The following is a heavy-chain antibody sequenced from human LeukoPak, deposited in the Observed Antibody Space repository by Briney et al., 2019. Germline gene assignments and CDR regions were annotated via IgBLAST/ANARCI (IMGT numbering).Heavy chain of an antibody. CDR3: ARHSPTYYYYGLDV. CDR2: IYYRGST. CDR1: GGSISSHY. J-gene: IGHJ6*02. V-gene: IGHV4-59*08. Sequence: SETLSLTCTVSGGSISSHYWSWIRQPPGRELEWIGYIYYRGSTNYSHALKSRVTISVDTSKEQFSLNLTSVTAADTAVYYCARHSPTYYYYGLDVWGQGTTVTVSS.